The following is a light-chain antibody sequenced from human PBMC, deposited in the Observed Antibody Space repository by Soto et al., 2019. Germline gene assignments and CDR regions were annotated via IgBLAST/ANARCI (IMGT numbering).Light chain of an antibody. CDR3: QESYSMPYT. V-gene: IGKV1-39*01. CDR1: QSIATF. Sequence: DIQMTQSPSSLSASVVDRVTITCRTSQSIATFINWYQQMPGKAPRLLVHAATSLHIGVPSRFSGSGSGTDFTLTISSLQPEDFATYYCQESYSMPYTFGQGTRLEIK. CDR2: AAT. J-gene: IGKJ5*01.